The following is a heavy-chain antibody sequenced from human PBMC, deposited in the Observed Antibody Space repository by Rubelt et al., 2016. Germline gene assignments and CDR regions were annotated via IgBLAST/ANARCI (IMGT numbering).Heavy chain of an antibody. CDR1: GGSISSYY. J-gene: IGHJ4*02. V-gene: IGHV4-59*01. Sequence: QVQLQESGPGLVKPSETLSLTCSVSGGSISSYYWSWIRQPPGKGLEWIGYIYYSGSTNYNPSLKSRVTISVDTSKNQLALRVGPVPPAATAVYYCARGARVGPTGDYWGQGTLVTVSS. CDR2: IYYSGST. CDR3: ARGARVGPTGDY. D-gene: IGHD1-26*01.